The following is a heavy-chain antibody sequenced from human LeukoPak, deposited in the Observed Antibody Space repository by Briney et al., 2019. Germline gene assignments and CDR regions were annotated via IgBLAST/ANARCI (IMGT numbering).Heavy chain of an antibody. CDR1: GFNFSDYY. V-gene: IGHV3-11*01. Sequence: RPGGSLRLSCAASGFNFSDYYMSWIRQAPGKGLEWVSYISSSGFSTYYAGSVKGRLTISRDNARNSLYLQMNSLAPEDTALYYCARGKRRFDYWGQGTLVSVSS. CDR2: ISSSGFST. CDR3: ARGKRRFDY. J-gene: IGHJ4*02.